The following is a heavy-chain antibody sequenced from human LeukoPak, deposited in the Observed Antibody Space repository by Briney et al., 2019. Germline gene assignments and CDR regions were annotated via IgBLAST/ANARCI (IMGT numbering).Heavy chain of an antibody. CDR1: GGSISSYY. Sequence: PSETLSLTCTVSGGSISSYYWNWIRQPAGKGLEWIGRIYSSGSTSYNPSLKSRVTMSVDTSKNQFSLKLISVTAADTAVYYCARPRWELCFDYWGQGTLVTVSS. D-gene: IGHD1-26*01. CDR2: IYSSGST. CDR3: ARPRWELCFDY. V-gene: IGHV4-4*07. J-gene: IGHJ4*02.